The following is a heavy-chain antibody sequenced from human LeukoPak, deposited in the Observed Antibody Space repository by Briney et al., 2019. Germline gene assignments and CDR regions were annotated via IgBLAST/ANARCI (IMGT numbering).Heavy chain of an antibody. J-gene: IGHJ3*02. Sequence: SETLSLTCTVSGGSMSSGRHYWSWIRQPAGKGLEWIGRIYTSGSTNYNPSLKSRLTISVDTSKNQFSLKLSSVTAADTAVYYCAREVGIAFDIWGQGTMVTVSS. CDR1: GGSMSSGRHY. CDR3: AREVGIAFDI. CDR2: IYTSGST. V-gene: IGHV4-61*02. D-gene: IGHD1-26*01.